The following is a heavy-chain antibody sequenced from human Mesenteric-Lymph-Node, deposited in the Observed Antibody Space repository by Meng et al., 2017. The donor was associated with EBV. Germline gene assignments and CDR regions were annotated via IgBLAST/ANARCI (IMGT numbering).Heavy chain of an antibody. Sequence: LQLQESGPGLVKPSETRSLTCRVSGGSFSSSTYYWGWIRQPPGRGLEYIGSIYYGGSAYYNPSLKTRVTISVDTSKNQFSLELNSVTAADTAVYYCARAGNYSPYLDYWGQGTLVTVSS. J-gene: IGHJ4*02. CDR3: ARAGNYSPYLDY. CDR1: GGSFSSSTYY. D-gene: IGHD1-26*01. CDR2: IYYGGSA. V-gene: IGHV4-39*01.